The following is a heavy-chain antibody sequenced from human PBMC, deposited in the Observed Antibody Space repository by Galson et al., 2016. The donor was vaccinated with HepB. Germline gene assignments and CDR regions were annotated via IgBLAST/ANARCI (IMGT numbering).Heavy chain of an antibody. CDR1: RGSISGYY. D-gene: IGHD5-24*01. Sequence: ETLSLTCTVSRGSISGYYWTWIRQPPGKGLEWIGFIYYSGTNNYNPSLKSRVTISLDTSKNQFSLKLTSVTAADTAVYYCARGFRDGYNLGYFDYWGQGKLVTVSS. V-gene: IGHV4-59*01. CDR3: ARGFRDGYNLGYFDY. J-gene: IGHJ4*02. CDR2: IYYSGTN.